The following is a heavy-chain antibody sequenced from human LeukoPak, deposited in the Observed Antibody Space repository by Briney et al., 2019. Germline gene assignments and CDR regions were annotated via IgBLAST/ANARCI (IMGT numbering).Heavy chain of an antibody. V-gene: IGHV4-34*01. CDR2: INHSGST. D-gene: IGHD3-10*01. CDR1: GGSFSGYY. Sequence: SETLSLTCAVYGGSFSGYYWSWIRQPPGKGLEWVGEINHSGSTNYNPSLKSRVTISVDTSKNQFSLKLTSVTAADTAVYYCAREVIGELGNWFDPWGQGTLVTVSS. CDR3: AREVIGELGNWFDP. J-gene: IGHJ5*02.